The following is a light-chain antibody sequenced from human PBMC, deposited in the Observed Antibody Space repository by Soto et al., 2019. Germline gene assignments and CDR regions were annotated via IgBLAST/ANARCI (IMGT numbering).Light chain of an antibody. CDR1: NIGSKS. Sequence: SYELTQPPSVSVAPGQTASVACGGSNIGSKSVHWYQQKPGHAPVLVMYYDSDRPSGIPERFSGSNSGNTATLTISRVEAGDEADYYCQVWDISSAHVIFGGGTKLTVL. CDR2: YDS. J-gene: IGLJ2*01. V-gene: IGLV3-21*01. CDR3: QVWDISSAHVI.